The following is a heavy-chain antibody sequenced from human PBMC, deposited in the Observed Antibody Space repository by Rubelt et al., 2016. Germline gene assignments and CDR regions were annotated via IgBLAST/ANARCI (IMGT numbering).Heavy chain of an antibody. V-gene: IGHV3-7*01. Sequence: EVQLVESGGGLIQPGGSLRLSCAASGFTVSSNYMSWVRQAPGKGLEWVANIKQDGSEKYYVDSVKGRFIISRDNAKNSLYLKMNSLRAGDTAVDYGAGGAMIHGWLGANWGQGTLVTVSS. D-gene: IGHD3-10*01. CDR2: IKQDGSEK. CDR1: GFTVSSNY. J-gene: IGHJ4*02. CDR3: AGGAMIHGWLGAN.